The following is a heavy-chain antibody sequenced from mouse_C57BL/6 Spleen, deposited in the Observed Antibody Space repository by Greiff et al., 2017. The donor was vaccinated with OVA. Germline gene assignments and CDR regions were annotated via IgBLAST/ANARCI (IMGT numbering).Heavy chain of an antibody. CDR2: ISDGGSYT. CDR1: GFTFSSYA. CDR3: ARGGANWDYFDY. V-gene: IGHV5-4*03. J-gene: IGHJ2*01. D-gene: IGHD4-1*01. Sequence: EVKLQESGGGLVKPGGSLKLSCAASGFTFSSYAMSWVRQTPEKRLEWVATISDGGSYTYYPDNVKGRFTISRDNAKNNLYLQMSHLKSEDTAMYYCARGGANWDYFDYWGQGTTLTVSS.